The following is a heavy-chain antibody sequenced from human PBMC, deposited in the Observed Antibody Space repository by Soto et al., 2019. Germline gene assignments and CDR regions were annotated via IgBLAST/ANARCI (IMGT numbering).Heavy chain of an antibody. J-gene: IGHJ4*02. D-gene: IGHD2-21*02. CDR3: ARGGHVVVVTAALDY. V-gene: IGHV1-46*01. CDR2: VNPSGGHT. CDR1: GDTFTDYY. Sequence: QVQLVQSGAEVKKPGASVKVSCKASGDTFTDYYIHWVRQAPGQGLEWMGTVNPSGGHTTYAQHFLGRMTMTRDTSTSTLNMELTSLTSEDTVVYYCARGGHVVVVTAALDYWGEGTLVTVSS.